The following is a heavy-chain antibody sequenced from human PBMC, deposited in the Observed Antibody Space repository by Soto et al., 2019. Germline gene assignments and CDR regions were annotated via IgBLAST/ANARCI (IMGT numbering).Heavy chain of an antibody. CDR1: GFTFSDYY. J-gene: IGHJ4*02. CDR3: ARSQGDRVVDY. D-gene: IGHD2-21*01. Sequence: QVQLVESGGGLVKPGGSLRLSCAASGFTFSDYYMSWIRQAPGKGLEWVSYITTSSNIYSADSVKGRFTISRDNAKNSLYLQMNSLRAEDTAVYYCARSQGDRVVDYWGQGTLVTVSP. V-gene: IGHV3-11*01. CDR2: ITTSSNI.